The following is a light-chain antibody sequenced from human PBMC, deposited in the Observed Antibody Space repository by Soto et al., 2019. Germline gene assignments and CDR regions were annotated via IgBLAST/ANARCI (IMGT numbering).Light chain of an antibody. V-gene: IGKV3-20*01. CDR1: QTVNSDY. Sequence: EIVLPQSPGTLSLSPGETANLSCRASQTVNSDYLAWFKKRPGQAPRLLIFAKSRRAADIQDRFSVSGSGTDLNLALRRLEPEELSTDYGQPHGQWHINVGQGTRLEIK. CDR2: AKS. J-gene: IGKJ5*01. CDR3: QPHGQWHIN.